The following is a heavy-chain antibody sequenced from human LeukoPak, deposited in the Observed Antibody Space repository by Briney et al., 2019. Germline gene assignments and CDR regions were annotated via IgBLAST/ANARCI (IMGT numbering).Heavy chain of an antibody. V-gene: IGHV3-9*01. J-gene: IGHJ4*02. CDR2: ISWNSGSI. CDR1: GFTFDDYA. D-gene: IGHD5-12*01. CDR3: AKDIEFGGYDPYFDY. Sequence: TGGSLRLSCAASGFTFDDYAMHWVRQAPGKGLEWVSGISWNSGSIGYADSVKGRFTISRDNAKNSLYLQMNSLRAEDTALYYCAKDIEFGGYDPYFDYWGQGTLVTVSS.